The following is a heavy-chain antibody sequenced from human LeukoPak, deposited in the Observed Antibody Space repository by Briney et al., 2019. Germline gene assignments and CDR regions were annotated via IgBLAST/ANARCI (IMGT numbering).Heavy chain of an antibody. J-gene: IGHJ5*02. CDR1: GGTFSSYA. Sequence: SVKVSCKASGGTFSSYAISWVRQAPGQGLEWMGGIIPIFGTANYAQKFQGRVTITADESTSTAYMELSSLRSEDTAAYYCARGYDSSGYYYVSWFDPWGQGTLVTVSS. CDR2: IIPIFGTA. D-gene: IGHD3-22*01. CDR3: ARGYDSSGYYYVSWFDP. V-gene: IGHV1-69*13.